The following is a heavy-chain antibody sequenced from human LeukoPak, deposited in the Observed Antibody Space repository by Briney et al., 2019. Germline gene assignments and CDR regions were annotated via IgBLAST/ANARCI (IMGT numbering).Heavy chain of an antibody. J-gene: IGHJ3*02. CDR3: ATYSGTSWDAFDI. V-gene: IGHV4-39*01. CDR2: IYYSGST. Sequence: SETLSLTCTVSGGSISSSSYSWGWIRQPPGKGLEWIGSIYYSGSTYYNPSLKSRVTISVDTSKNQFYLKLSSVTATDTAVYYCATYSGTSWDAFDIWXXXTMVTVS. CDR1: GGSISSSSYS. D-gene: IGHD1-26*01.